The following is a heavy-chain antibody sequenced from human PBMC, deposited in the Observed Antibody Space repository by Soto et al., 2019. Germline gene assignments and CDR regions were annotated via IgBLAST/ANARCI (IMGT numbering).Heavy chain of an antibody. CDR2: VITVFQKP. CDR3: ARDTDFYYAPIGYYVPKGLDP. J-gene: IGHJ5*02. D-gene: IGHD3-16*01. CDR1: GVSFSGHA. V-gene: IGHV1-69*06. Sequence: QVQLVQSVAEVKKPGTSVKVSCKASGVSFSGHAISWVRHTPGQGLEWLGGVITVFQKPHYAPRFQTRVMITADTPKNTVYMELNYLTNEPTAVYYCARDTDFYYAPIGYYVPKGLDPWGQGTLLTVSS.